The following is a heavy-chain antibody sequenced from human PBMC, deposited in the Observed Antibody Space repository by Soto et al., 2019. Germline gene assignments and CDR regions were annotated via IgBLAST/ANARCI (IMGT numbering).Heavy chain of an antibody. CDR3: VRTSLVVAAAAREDY. Sequence: EVQLVESGGGLVQPGGSLRLSCAASGFTFSSYWMHWVRQAPGKGLVWVSRINSDGSSTSYADSVKGRFTISRDNARKTVYRQMKSLRAQDTAVYYCVRTSLVVAAAAREDYWGQGTLGTVSS. D-gene: IGHD2-15*01. CDR1: GFTFSSYW. J-gene: IGHJ4*02. CDR2: INSDGSST. V-gene: IGHV3-74*01.